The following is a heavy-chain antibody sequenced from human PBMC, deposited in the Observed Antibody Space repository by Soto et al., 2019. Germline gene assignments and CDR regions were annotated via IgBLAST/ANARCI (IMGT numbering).Heavy chain of an antibody. CDR3: ARAAASDGRDRYFDL. Sequence: QVQLQESGPGLVKPSQTLSLTCTVSGGSISSGDYYWTWIRQRPGKGLEWIGYIYTSGSTYHNPSLKSRLILSVDMSKNQFSLKLTSVTAADTAVYYCARAAASDGRDRYFDLWGRGTLVTVSS. CDR1: GGSISSGDYY. V-gene: IGHV4-31*03. D-gene: IGHD6-13*01. CDR2: IYTSGST. J-gene: IGHJ2*01.